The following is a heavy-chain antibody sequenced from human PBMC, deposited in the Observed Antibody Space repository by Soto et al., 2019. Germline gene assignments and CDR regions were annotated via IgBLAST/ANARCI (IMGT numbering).Heavy chain of an antibody. CDR3: ARHGNTGAPLDP. CDR1: GGSISSSSYY. J-gene: IGHJ5*01. Sequence: SETLSLTCTVSGGSISSSSYYWGWIRQPPGKGLEWIGSIYYSGSTYYNPSLKSRVTISVDTSKNQFSLKLSSVTAADTAVYYCARHGNTGAPLDPGAQGTLDTVSS. V-gene: IGHV4-39*01. D-gene: IGHD1-1*01. CDR2: IYYSGST.